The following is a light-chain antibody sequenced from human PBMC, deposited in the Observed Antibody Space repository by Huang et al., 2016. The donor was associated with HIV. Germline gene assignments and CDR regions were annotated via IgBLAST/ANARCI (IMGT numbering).Light chain of an antibody. CDR1: QRGSSN. Sequence: EVVLTQSPATLSVSPGRKATLSCRASQRGSSNLAWYQQKPGQATSLLIYGASPRATGIPARFSGSGSGTEFTLTISSLQSEDLAIYYCQQYNNWPPEYTFGQGTKLEIK. J-gene: IGKJ2*01. CDR3: QQYNNWPPEYT. V-gene: IGKV3-15*01. CDR2: GAS.